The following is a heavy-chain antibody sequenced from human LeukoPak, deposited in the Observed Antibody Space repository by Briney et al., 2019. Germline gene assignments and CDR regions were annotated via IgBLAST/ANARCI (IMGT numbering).Heavy chain of an antibody. D-gene: IGHD2-2*01. V-gene: IGHV4-39*01. CDR1: GGSISSSSYY. J-gene: IGHJ4*02. CDR3: ARTGYCSSTSCPGSDY. Sequence: SETLSLTCTVSGGSISSSSYYWGWIRQPAGTGLVWIGRIYYSGSTYYTPSLKSRVTISVDTSKNQFSLKLSSVTAADTAVYYCARTGYCSSTSCPGSDYWGQGALVTVSS. CDR2: IYYSGST.